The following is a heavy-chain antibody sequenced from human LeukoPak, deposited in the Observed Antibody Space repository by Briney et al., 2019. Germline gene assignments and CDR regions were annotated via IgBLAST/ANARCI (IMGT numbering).Heavy chain of an antibody. CDR2: IIPIFGTA. J-gene: IGHJ4*02. Sequence: ASVKVSCKASGGTFSSYAISWVRQAPGQGLEWMGRIIPIFGTANYAQKFQGRVTITTDESTSTAYMELSSLRSEDTAVYYCARNPYYYDSSGYFHFDYWGQGTLVTVSS. CDR3: ARNPYYYDSSGYFHFDY. V-gene: IGHV1-69*05. D-gene: IGHD3-22*01. CDR1: GGTFSSYA.